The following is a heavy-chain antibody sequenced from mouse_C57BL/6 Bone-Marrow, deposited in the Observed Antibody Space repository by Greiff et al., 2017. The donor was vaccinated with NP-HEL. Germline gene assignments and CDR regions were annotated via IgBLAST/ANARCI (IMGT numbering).Heavy chain of an antibody. V-gene: IGHV5-17*01. CDR2: ISSGSSTI. Sequence: EVKLVESGGGLVKPGGSLKLSCAASGFTFSDYGMHWVRQAPEKGLEWVAYISSGSSTINYADTVKGRFTISRDNAKNTLFLQMTSLRSEDTAMCYSGRRGRNFFDYWGQGTTLTVSS. CDR3: GRRGRNFFDY. CDR1: GFTFSDYG. J-gene: IGHJ2*01.